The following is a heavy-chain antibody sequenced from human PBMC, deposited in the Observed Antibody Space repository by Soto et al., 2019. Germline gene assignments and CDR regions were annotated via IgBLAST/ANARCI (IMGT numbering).Heavy chain of an antibody. CDR3: VKGDLDTAVVNSHDAFDV. J-gene: IGHJ3*01. V-gene: IGHV3-30*18. CDR2: ISYHGNNK. CDR1: GFMFNDYG. Sequence: GGSLRLSGEASGFMFNDYGMHWVRQAPGKGLDWVAVISYHGNNKYYAQSVKGRFTISRDNSKNTLFLHMDSLRPEDTAVYHCVKGDLDTAVVNSHDAFDVCGTGKMVTFSS. D-gene: IGHD5-18*01.